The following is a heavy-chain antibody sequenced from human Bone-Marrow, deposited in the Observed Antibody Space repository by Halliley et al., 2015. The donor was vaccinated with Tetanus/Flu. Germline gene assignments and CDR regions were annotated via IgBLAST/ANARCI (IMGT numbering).Heavy chain of an antibody. Sequence: LEWVGWISGSNGDTNHAEKVHGRVTMTADTSTNTAYMDLRSLRSDDTAVYYCARSSGYGDLPFDYWGQGTLVTVSS. J-gene: IGHJ4*02. V-gene: IGHV1-18*01. CDR3: ARSSGYGDLPFDY. CDR2: ISGSNGDT. D-gene: IGHD4-17*01.